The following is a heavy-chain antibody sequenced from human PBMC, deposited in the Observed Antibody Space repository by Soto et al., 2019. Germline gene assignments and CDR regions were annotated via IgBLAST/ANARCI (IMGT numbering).Heavy chain of an antibody. CDR2: ISPYSGNT. V-gene: IGHV1-18*01. CDR3: AMLDNYVTPTPQDV. CDR1: GHIFVNYG. Sequence: QVQLVQSGDEVRKPGSSVKVSCKASGHIFVNYGIAWVRQAPGQGLEWMGWISPYSGNTYYASKVQGRLTMTTDTSTSTAYMDLGSLTSDDTAVYYCAMLDNYVTPTPQDVWGQGTTVTVSS. D-gene: IGHD3-16*01. J-gene: IGHJ6*02.